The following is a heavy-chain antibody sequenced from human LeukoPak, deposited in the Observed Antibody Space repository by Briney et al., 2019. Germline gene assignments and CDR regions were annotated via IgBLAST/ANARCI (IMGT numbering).Heavy chain of an antibody. CDR1: GFTFSSYA. V-gene: IGHV3-30-3*01. D-gene: IGHD5-18*01. CDR3: ARDLLEYSYGPIDY. CDR2: ISYDGSNK. Sequence: GGSLRLSCAASGFTFSSYAMHWVRQAPGKGLEWVAVISYDGSNKYYADSVKGRFTISRDNSKNTLYLQMNSLRAEDTAVYYCARDLLEYSYGPIDYWGQGTLVTVSS. J-gene: IGHJ4*02.